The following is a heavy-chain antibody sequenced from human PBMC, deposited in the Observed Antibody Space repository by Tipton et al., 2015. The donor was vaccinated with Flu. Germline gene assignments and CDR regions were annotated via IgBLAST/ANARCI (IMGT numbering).Heavy chain of an antibody. Sequence: TLSLTCTVSGDSIRSGNYYWGWVRQTPGEGLEWIGNIFHSGNAYRNPSLKSRVTISVDTSKNQFSLKLTSVTAADTAVYYCARRDYSNYVSEPKNWFDSWGQGTLVTVSS. V-gene: IGHV4-39*07. CDR2: IFHSGNA. J-gene: IGHJ5*01. D-gene: IGHD4-11*01. CDR3: ARRDYSNYVSEPKNWFDS. CDR1: GDSIRSGNYY.